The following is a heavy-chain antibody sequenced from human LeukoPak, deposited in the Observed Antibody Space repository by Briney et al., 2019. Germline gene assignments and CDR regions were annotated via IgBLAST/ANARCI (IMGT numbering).Heavy chain of an antibody. J-gene: IGHJ6*02. Sequence: GGSLRLSCAASGFTFSSYAMSWVRQAPGKGLPWVSAISGSRGSTYYADSVKGRFTITRDNSKNTLYLQMNSLKAEDTALYYSAIYCSSTSGHAFLFLFSQKQTGNYGVDVWLRGTTVTVS. CDR1: GFTFSSYA. CDR2: ISGSRGST. V-gene: IGHV3-23*01. D-gene: IGHD2-2*01. CDR3: AIYCSSTSGHAFLFLFSQKQTGNYGVDV.